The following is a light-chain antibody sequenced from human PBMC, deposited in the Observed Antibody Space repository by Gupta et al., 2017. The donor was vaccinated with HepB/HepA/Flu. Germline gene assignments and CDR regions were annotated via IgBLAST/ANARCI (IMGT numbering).Light chain of an antibody. CDR1: NSNIGNNY. CDR3: GTWDSSLSAGV. J-gene: IGLJ3*02. CDR2: ENN. Sequence: QSVLTQPPSVSAAPGQKVTLSCSGSNSNIGNNYVSWYQQLPGTAPKLLIYENNKRPSGIPDRFSGSKSGTSATLGITGLQTGDEADYYCGTWDSSLSAGVFGGGTKLTVL. V-gene: IGLV1-51*02.